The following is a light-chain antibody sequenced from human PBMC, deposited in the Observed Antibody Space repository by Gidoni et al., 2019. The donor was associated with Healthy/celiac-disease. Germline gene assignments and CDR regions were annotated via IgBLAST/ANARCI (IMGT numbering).Light chain of an antibody. J-gene: IGLJ3*02. CDR1: SSNIGSNY. CDR3: AAWDDSLSGRGV. V-gene: IGLV1-47*01. CDR2: RNN. Sequence: QSVLTQPPSASGTPGQRVTIYCSGSSSNIGSNYVYWYQQLPGPAPKLLIYRNNQRPSGVPARFSGSKSGTSASLAISGLRSEDEADYYCAAWDDSLSGRGVFGGGTKLTVL.